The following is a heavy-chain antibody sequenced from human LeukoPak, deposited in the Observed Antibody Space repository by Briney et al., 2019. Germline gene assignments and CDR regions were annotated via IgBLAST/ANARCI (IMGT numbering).Heavy chain of an antibody. J-gene: IGHJ4*02. Sequence: PGGSLRLSCAASGFTFSSYGVHWVRQALGKGLEWVAVISYDGSNKYYADSVKGRFTISRDNSKNTLYLQMNSLRAEDTAVYYCAKDLGGVIDYWGQGTLVTVSS. CDR2: ISYDGSNK. CDR1: GFTFSSYG. CDR3: AKDLGGVIDY. V-gene: IGHV3-30*18. D-gene: IGHD3-16*01.